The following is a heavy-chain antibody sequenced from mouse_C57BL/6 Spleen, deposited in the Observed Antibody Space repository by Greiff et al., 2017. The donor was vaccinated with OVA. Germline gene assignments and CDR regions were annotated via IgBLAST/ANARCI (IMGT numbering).Heavy chain of an antibody. CDR2: IDPETGGT. J-gene: IGHJ2*01. D-gene: IGHD1-1*01. Sequence: VKLQESGAELVRPGASVTLSCKASGYTFTDYEMHWVKQTPVHGLEWIGAIDPETGGTAYNQKFKGKAILTADKSSSTAYMELRSLTSEDSAVYYCTRSGTTVDYWGQGTTLTVSS. CDR3: TRSGTTVDY. CDR1: GYTFTDYE. V-gene: IGHV1-15*01.